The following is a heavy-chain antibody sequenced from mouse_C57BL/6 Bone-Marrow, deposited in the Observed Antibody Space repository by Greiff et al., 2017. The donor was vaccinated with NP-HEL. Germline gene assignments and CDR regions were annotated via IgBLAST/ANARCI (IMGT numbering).Heavy chain of an antibody. CDR2: ITHSGET. CDR3: AGDYDGYWYFDV. J-gene: IGHJ1*03. Sequence: VKLMESGPGLVKPSQSLFLTCSITGFPITSGYYWIWIRQSPGKPLEWMGYITHSGETFYNPSLQSPISITRETSKNQFFLQWTSVTTEDTAMYYCAGDYDGYWYFDVWGTGTTVTVSS. CDR1: GFPITSGYY. V-gene: IGHV12-3*01. D-gene: IGHD2-3*01.